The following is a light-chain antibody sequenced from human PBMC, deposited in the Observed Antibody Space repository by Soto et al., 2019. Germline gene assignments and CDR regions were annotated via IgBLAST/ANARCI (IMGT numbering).Light chain of an antibody. CDR1: HDISTY. CDR2: EAS. Sequence: DSQLTQSPLLVSASVGDRVTITCRASHDISTYLAWYQQKPGKAPKLMIYEASTLQSGVPSRFSGSGSGTEFTLTISGLLPEDFATYHCQQLNTLPFTFGQGTRLEI. J-gene: IGKJ5*01. CDR3: QQLNTLPFT. V-gene: IGKV1-9*01.